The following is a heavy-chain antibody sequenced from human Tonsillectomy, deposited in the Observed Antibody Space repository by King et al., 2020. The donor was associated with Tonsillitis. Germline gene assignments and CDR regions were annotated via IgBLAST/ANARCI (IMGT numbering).Heavy chain of an antibody. CDR1: GFSVSSTY. CDR2: ICSSGDT. Sequence: VQLVQSGGGLVQPGGSLRLSCPASGFSVSSTYMSWVRHAPGKRLEWVSGICSSGDTAYADPVRGRFTISTDNSKNTLYLQMNSLRVEDTAIYYFARGYSDHIRYLESWGQGTLVTVSS. J-gene: IGHJ4*02. CDR3: ARGYSDHIRYLES. D-gene: IGHD4-17*01. V-gene: IGHV3-66*01.